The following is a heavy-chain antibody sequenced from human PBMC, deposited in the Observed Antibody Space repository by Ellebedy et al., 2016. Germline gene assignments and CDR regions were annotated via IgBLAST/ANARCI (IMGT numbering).Heavy chain of an antibody. Sequence: SETLSLTXAVSGGSISSSNWWSWVRQPPGKGLEWIGEIYHSGSTNYNPSLKSRVTISVDTSKNQFSLKLSSVTAADTAVYYCARFSSGYSYYFDYWGQGTLVTVSS. D-gene: IGHD3-22*01. CDR3: ARFSSGYSYYFDY. V-gene: IGHV4-4*02. CDR1: GGSISSSNW. J-gene: IGHJ4*02. CDR2: IYHSGST.